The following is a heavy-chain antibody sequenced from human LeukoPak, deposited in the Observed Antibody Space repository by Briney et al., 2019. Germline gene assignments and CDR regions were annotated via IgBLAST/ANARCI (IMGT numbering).Heavy chain of an antibody. CDR1: GGTFSSYA. J-gene: IGHJ3*02. V-gene: IGHV1-69*01. CDR2: IIPIFGTA. CDR3: ARVPRSAFDI. Sequence: ASVKVSCKASGGTFSSYAISWVRQAPGQGLEWMGGIIPIFGTANYAQKFQGRVTITADESTSTAYMELSSLRSEDTAVYYCARVPRSAFDIWGQGTMVTVSS.